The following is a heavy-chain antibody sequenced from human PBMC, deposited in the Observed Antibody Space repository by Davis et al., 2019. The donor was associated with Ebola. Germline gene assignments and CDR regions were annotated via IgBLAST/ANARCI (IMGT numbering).Heavy chain of an antibody. CDR2: ISSTSAYT. Sequence: GGSLRLSCAASGFTFSAYSMNWVRQAPGKGLEWVSSISSTSAYTYYIDSVKGRFTVSRDNAKNSLDLQMNSLRAEDTAVYYCAKDQVGYSYDFGMDVWGQGTTVTVSS. J-gene: IGHJ6*02. D-gene: IGHD5-18*01. CDR1: GFTFSAYS. CDR3: AKDQVGYSYDFGMDV. V-gene: IGHV3-21*01.